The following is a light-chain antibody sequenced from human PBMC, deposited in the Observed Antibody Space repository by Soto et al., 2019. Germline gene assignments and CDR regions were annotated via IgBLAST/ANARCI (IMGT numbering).Light chain of an antibody. CDR1: SSDVGGYNS. CDR3: SSYTSSSTPSV. V-gene: IGLV2-14*01. Sequence: QSALTQPASVSGSPGQSITISCTGTSSDVGGYNSVSWYQQHPGKAPKLMIYEVSNRPSGVSNRFSGSKSGSTASLTISGLXAEDEADYYCSSYTSSSTPSVFGTGTKVTVL. CDR2: EVS. J-gene: IGLJ1*01.